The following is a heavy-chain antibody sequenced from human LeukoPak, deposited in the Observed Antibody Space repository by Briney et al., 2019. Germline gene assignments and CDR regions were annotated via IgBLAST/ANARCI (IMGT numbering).Heavy chain of an antibody. J-gene: IGHJ4*02. Sequence: PTETLSLTCTVSGGSVSSGSYYWSWIRQPPGKGLEWIGYIYYSGSTNYNPSLKSRVTISVDTSKDQFSLKLSSVTAADTAVYYCARTREYFDSWGQGTLVTVSS. CDR3: ARTREYFDS. V-gene: IGHV4-61*01. CDR2: IYYSGST. CDR1: GGSVSSGSYY.